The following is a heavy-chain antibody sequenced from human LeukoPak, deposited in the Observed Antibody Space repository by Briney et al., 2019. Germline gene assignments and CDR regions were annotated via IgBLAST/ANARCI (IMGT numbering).Heavy chain of an antibody. CDR2: ISSSGSTI. CDR3: ARLLRFGVVPGGN. V-gene: IGHV3-48*03. J-gene: IGHJ4*02. CDR1: GFTFSSYE. Sequence: GGSLRLSCAASGFTFSSYEMNWVRQAPGKGLEWVSYISSSGSTIYYADSVKGRFTISRDNAKNSLYLQMNSLRAEDTAVYYCARLLRFGVVPGGNWGQGTLVTVSS. D-gene: IGHD3-3*01.